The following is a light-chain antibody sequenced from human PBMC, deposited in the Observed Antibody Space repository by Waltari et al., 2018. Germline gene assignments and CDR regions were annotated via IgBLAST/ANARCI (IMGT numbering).Light chain of an antibody. V-gene: IGKV1-5*01. Sequence: DIQMTQSPSTLSASVGDSVTITCRASHSVATVLAWYQQRPGKAPTLLIYEASSLESGVPSRFSGGGSGTEFTLTISSLLPDDFATYYCQQYTSYPTRTFGQGTRVEIK. CDR3: QQYTSYPTRT. CDR2: EAS. J-gene: IGKJ1*01. CDR1: HSVATV.